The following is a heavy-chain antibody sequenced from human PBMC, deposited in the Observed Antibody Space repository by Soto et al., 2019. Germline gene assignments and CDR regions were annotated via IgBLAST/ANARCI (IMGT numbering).Heavy chain of an antibody. V-gene: IGHV4-59*01. Sequence: PSETLYLTCAVSGGSISSYYWSWIRQPPGKGLEWIGYIYYSGSTNYNPSLKSRVTISVDTSKNQFSLKLSSVTAADTAVYYWARGPFQLVVPVFLNWFDPWGQGTLVTVSS. CDR3: ARGPFQLVVPVFLNWFDP. CDR2: IYYSGST. D-gene: IGHD6-6*01. J-gene: IGHJ5*02. CDR1: GGSISSYY.